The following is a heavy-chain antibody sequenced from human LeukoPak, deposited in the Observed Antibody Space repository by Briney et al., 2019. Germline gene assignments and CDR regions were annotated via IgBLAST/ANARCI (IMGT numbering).Heavy chain of an antibody. J-gene: IGHJ5*02. D-gene: IGHD4-17*01. CDR3: ARDNGDYDVGNWFDP. CDR1: GGTFSSYA. V-gene: IGHV1-69*05. Sequence: GASVKVSCKASGGTFSSYAISWVRQAPGQGLEWMGGIIPIFGTANYAQKLQGRVTMTTDTSTSTAYMELRSLRSDDTAVYYCARDNGDYDVGNWFDPWGQGTLVTVSS. CDR2: IIPIFGTA.